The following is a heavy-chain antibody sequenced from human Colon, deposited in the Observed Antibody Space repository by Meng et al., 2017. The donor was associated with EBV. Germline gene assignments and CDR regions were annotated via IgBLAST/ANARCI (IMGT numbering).Heavy chain of an antibody. CDR3: ASFDHIPRRNYFDY. Sequence: EQRQESGPELVGPPHPPPLTCTVSGGSMSSGNYYWSWIRQHPGKGLEWIGYIHHSGSAYYNPSLKSRVSISVDTSKNQFSLNLNSMTAADTAVYYCASFDHIPRRNYFDYWGQGTLVTVSS. J-gene: IGHJ4*02. CDR1: GGSMSSGNYY. V-gene: IGHV4-30-4*01. CDR2: IHHSGSA. D-gene: IGHD2-21*01.